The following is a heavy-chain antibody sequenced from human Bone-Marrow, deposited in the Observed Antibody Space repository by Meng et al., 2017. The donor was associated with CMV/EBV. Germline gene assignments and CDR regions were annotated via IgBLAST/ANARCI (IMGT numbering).Heavy chain of an antibody. V-gene: IGHV1-69*10. D-gene: IGHD2-2*01. CDR1: GDTFSTYG. J-gene: IGHJ6*02. CDR2: IIPILGIA. CDR3: ARDRYCSSTSCDFLYYYGMDV. Sequence: SVKVSCKASGDTFSTYGISWVRQAPGQGLEWMGGIIPILGIANYAQKFQGRVTITADKSTSTAYMELSSLRSEDTAVYYCARDRYCSSTSCDFLYYYGMDVWGQGTTVTVSS.